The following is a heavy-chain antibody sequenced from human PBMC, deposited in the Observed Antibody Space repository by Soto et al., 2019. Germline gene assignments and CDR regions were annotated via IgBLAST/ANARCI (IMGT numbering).Heavy chain of an antibody. CDR2: IYHAGSV. J-gene: IGHJ6*02. CDR1: GYSIGSGYY. Sequence: SETLSLTCAVSGYSIGSGYYWAWIRQSPGKGLEWVGSIYHAGSVYYNPSLNGRVALSMDTSKNHFSLKLTSVTAADTAVYYCARTFDYYGMDVWGQGTTVTVSS. V-gene: IGHV4-38-2*01. CDR3: ARTFDYYGMDV.